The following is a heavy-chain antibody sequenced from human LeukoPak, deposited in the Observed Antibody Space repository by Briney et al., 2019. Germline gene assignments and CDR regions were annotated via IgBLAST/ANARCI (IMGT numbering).Heavy chain of an antibody. CDR2: MIPTLGTR. V-gene: IGHV1-69*05. Sequence: SVKVSCKASGYTFTSYGISWVRQAPGQGLEWMGGMIPTLGTRNYAQSFQGRASMTTDESTSTAYMELSSLRAEDTAVYYCARGRRSGNSFCSDFWGQGTLVTVSS. CDR3: ARGRRSGNSFCSDF. CDR1: GYTFTSYG. D-gene: IGHD5-18*01. J-gene: IGHJ4*02.